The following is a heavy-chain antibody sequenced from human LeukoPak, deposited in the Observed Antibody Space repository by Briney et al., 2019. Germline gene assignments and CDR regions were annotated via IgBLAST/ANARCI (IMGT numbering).Heavy chain of an antibody. D-gene: IGHD5-18*01. Sequence: GRSLRLSCAASGFTFSSYGMHWVRQAPGKGLEWVAVISYDVGKKYYADSVKGRFTISRDNSKNTLYLQMNSLRAEDTAVYYCAKAPRGYSYGYYFDYWGQGTLVTVSS. CDR1: GFTFSSYG. CDR3: AKAPRGYSYGYYFDY. CDR2: ISYDVGKK. V-gene: IGHV3-30*18. J-gene: IGHJ4*02.